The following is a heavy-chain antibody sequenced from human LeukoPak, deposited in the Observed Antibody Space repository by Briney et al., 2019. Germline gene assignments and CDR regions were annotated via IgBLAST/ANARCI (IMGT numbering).Heavy chain of an antibody. J-gene: IGHJ6*02. CDR2: INPNSGGT. CDR1: GYTFTGYY. CDR3: AREGVRHTGGMDV. V-gene: IGHV1-2*04. D-gene: IGHD2-8*02. Sequence: GASVKVSCKASGYTFTGYYMHWVRQAPGQGLEWMGWINPNSGGTNYAQKFQGWVTMTRDTSISTAYMELSRLRSDDTAVYYCAREGVRHTGGMDVWGQGTTVTVSS.